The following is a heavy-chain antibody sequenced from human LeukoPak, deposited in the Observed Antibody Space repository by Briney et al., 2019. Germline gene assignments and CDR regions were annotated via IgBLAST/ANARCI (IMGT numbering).Heavy chain of an antibody. CDR3: AKDRARGVNGYYYDSSGSN. CDR1: GFTFSSYG. Sequence: GGTLRLSCAASGFTFSSYGMSWVRQAPGKGLEWVSQISNSGGSTYYADSVKGRFTISRDNSKNTLYLQMNSLRAEDTAVYYCAKDRARGVNGYYYDSSGSNWGQGTLVTVSS. D-gene: IGHD3-22*01. J-gene: IGHJ4*02. CDR2: ISNSGGST. V-gene: IGHV3-23*01.